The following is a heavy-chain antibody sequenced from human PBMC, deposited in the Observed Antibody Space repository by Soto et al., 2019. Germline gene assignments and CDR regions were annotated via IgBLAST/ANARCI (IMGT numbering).Heavy chain of an antibody. CDR1: GGTFSSYT. Sequence: QVQLVQSGAEVKKPGSSVKVSCKASGGTFSSYTISWVRQAPGQGLEWMGRIIPILGIANYAQKFQGRVTITADKSTSTAYMELISLRSEDTAVYYCASYCGGDCQGWFDPWGQGTLVTVSS. D-gene: IGHD2-21*02. V-gene: IGHV1-69*02. J-gene: IGHJ5*02. CDR2: IIPILGIA. CDR3: ASYCGGDCQGWFDP.